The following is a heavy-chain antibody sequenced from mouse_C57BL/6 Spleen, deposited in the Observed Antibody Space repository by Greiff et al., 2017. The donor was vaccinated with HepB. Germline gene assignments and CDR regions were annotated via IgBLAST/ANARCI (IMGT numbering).Heavy chain of an antibody. V-gene: IGHV1-72*01. Sequence: QVQLQQPGAELVKPGASVKLSCKASGYTFTSYWMHWVKQRPGRGLEWIGRIDPNSGGTKYNEKFKSKATLTVDKPSSTAYMQLSSLTSEDSAVYYCAREGAFITTVVGYFDVWGTGTTVTVSS. CDR3: AREGAFITTVVGYFDV. D-gene: IGHD1-1*01. J-gene: IGHJ1*03. CDR1: GYTFTSYW. CDR2: IDPNSGGT.